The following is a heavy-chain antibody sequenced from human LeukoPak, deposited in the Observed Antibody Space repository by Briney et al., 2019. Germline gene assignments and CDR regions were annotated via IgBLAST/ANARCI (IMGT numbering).Heavy chain of an antibody. D-gene: IGHD3-10*01. V-gene: IGHV3-23*01. J-gene: IGHJ6*03. CDR1: GFTFDDYG. CDR2: ISGSGGST. CDR3: ARDRGYYGSGSYSYYYYMDV. Sequence: PGGSLRLSCAASGFTFDDYGMSWVRQAPGKGLEWVSAISGSGGSTCYADSVKGRFTISRDNSKNTLYLQMNSLRAEDTAVYYCARDRGYYGSGSYSYYYYMDVWGKGTTVTISS.